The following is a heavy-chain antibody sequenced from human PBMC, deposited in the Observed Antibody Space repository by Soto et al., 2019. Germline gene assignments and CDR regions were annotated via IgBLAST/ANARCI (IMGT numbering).Heavy chain of an antibody. Sequence: PGESLKISCKGSGYSFTSYWISWVRQMPGKGLERMGRIDPSDSYTNYSPSFQGHVTISADKSISTAYLQWSSLKASDTAMYYCARWDGSSSPWNYYYGMDVWGQGTTVTVSS. J-gene: IGHJ6*02. CDR1: GYSFTSYW. D-gene: IGHD6-6*01. CDR2: IDPSDSYT. CDR3: ARWDGSSSPWNYYYGMDV. V-gene: IGHV5-10-1*01.